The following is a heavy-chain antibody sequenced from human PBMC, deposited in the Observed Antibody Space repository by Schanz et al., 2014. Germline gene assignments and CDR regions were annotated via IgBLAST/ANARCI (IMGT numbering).Heavy chain of an antibody. CDR1: GFPFSDYF. V-gene: IGHV3-11*01. CDR3: ARDRLAAQGIDS. J-gene: IGHJ4*02. Sequence: QVQLVDSGGGLVKPGGSLRLSCTASGFPFSDYFMAWIRQPPGRGLEWVSYIGNGGVTIYYADSVKGRFTISRDNSKNSLYLQMNSLRAEDTAVYYCARDRLAAQGIDSWGQGTLVTVSS. D-gene: IGHD6-6*01. CDR2: IGNGGVTI.